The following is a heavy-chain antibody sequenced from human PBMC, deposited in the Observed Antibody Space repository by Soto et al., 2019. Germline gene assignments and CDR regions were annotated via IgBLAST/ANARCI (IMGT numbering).Heavy chain of an antibody. CDR1: GFTFSFYT. Sequence: EVQLLESGGGLVQPAGSLRLSCEASGFTFSFYTMSWFRQAPGKGLEWVSSIYGNGRSTFYSASVKGRFTISRDNSGNTVYMQMSSLRAEEKDIYYCAKDYTPESRCDIDYWGPGSLVTVSS. D-gene: IGHD2-15*01. CDR3: AKDYTPESRCDIDY. V-gene: IGHV3-23*01. J-gene: IGHJ4*02. CDR2: IYGNGRST.